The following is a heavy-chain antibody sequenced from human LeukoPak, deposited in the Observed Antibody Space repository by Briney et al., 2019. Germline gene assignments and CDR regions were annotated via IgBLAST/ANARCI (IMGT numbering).Heavy chain of an antibody. Sequence: GGSLRLSCAASGFTFSSYGMHWVRQAPGKGLEWVAVIWYDGSNKYYADSVKGRFTISGDNSKNTLYLQMNSLRAEDTAVYYCAREGAIGGSGSYYRYYYYGMDVWGQGTTVTVSS. D-gene: IGHD3-10*01. V-gene: IGHV3-33*01. CDR3: AREGAIGGSGSYYRYYYYGMDV. CDR1: GFTFSSYG. J-gene: IGHJ6*02. CDR2: IWYDGSNK.